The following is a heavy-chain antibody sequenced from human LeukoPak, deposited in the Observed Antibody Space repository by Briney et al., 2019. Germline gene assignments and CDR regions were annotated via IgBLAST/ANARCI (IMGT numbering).Heavy chain of an antibody. D-gene: IGHD2-2*01. J-gene: IGHJ4*02. V-gene: IGHV3-23*01. CDR2: ISGSGGGT. CDR1: GYTFSSYA. Sequence: GGALRLSCAASGYTFSSYAMSWVRQAPGEGLEWVSAISGSGGGTYYAGSVKGRFTISRVNSKNTLYLKMNSLRAEDTAVYYCARVDILVVPAAINYFDYWGQGTLVTVSS. CDR3: ARVDILVVPAAINYFDY.